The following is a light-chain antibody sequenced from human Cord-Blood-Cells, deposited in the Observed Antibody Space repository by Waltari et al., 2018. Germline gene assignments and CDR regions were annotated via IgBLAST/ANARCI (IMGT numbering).Light chain of an antibody. CDR1: SSDVGGYNY. CDR3: SSYTSSSNVV. V-gene: IGLV2-14*01. CDR2: DVS. J-gene: IGLJ2*01. Sequence: QSALTQPASVSGSPGQSITISCTGTSSDVGGYNYVSWYQQHPGKAPKLMIYDVSNRPSGVSTRFSGSKSGNTASLTISGLQAEDEDDYYCSSYTSSSNVVFGGGTKLTVL.